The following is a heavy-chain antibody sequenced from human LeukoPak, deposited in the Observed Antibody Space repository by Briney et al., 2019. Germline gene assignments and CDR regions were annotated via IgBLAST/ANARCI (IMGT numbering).Heavy chain of an antibody. CDR3: AKDRTPNNYGFGTFDY. Sequence: WGSLRLSCAASGFTFSSYAMTWVRQAPGKGLEWASVISGSGRSTYYADSVKGRFTISRDNSKNTLYLQMNFLRAEDTAVYYCAKDRTPNNYGFGTFDYWGQGTLVTGSS. V-gene: IGHV3-23*01. CDR1: GFTFSSYA. J-gene: IGHJ4*02. D-gene: IGHD3-10*01. CDR2: ISGSGRST.